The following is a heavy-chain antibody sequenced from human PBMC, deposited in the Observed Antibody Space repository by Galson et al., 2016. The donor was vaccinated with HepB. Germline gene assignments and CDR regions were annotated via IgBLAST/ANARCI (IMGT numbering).Heavy chain of an antibody. CDR3: ARAPRVRGVIAHFDS. CDR1: GFTFSSHN. CDR2: ISASGGV. D-gene: IGHD3-10*01. Sequence: SLRLSCAASGFTFSSHNLNWVRQAPGKGLEWVSYISASGGVHYADSVKGRFTMSRDNANYSVYLQMNSLRAEDTAGYFCARAPRVRGVIAHFDSWGQRSLVTVSS. J-gene: IGHJ5*01. V-gene: IGHV3-48*01.